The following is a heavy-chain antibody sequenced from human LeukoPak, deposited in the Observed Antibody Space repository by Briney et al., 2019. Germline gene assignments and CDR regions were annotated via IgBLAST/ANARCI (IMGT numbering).Heavy chain of an antibody. D-gene: IGHD3-22*01. J-gene: IGHJ2*01. CDR2: IESNGLT. Sequence: GGSLRLSCEASGFTFSSYWMHWVRQIPGKGLMWVSRIESNGLTLYADSVRDRFTISRDNAKNSLYLQMNSLRAEDTAVYYCARTSDTSGRLYWYFDLWGRGTLVTVSS. CDR3: ARTSDTSGRLYWYFDL. CDR1: GFTFSSYW. V-gene: IGHV3-74*01.